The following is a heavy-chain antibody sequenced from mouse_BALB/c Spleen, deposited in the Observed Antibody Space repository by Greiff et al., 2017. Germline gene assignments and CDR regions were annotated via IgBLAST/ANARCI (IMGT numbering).Heavy chain of an antibody. V-gene: IGHV2-4-1*01. CDR3: AKDEGYLDY. J-gene: IGHJ2*01. CDR2: IWSGGST. Sequence: QVQLQQSGPGLVQPSQCLSITCTASGFSLTSYGVHWVRQSPGKGLEWLGAIWSGGSTDYHAALISRLSISKDNSKSQVFFKMNSLQADDTAIYYCAKDEGYLDYWGQGTTLTVSS. CDR1: GFSLTSYG.